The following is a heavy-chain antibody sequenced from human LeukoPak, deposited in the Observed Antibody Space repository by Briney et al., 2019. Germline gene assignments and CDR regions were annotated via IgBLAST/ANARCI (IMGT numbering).Heavy chain of an antibody. CDR3: ARSRRAAAGSNWFDP. CDR2: INPNSGGT. V-gene: IGHV1-2*02. Sequence: GASVKVSCTASGYTFTGYYMHWVRQAPGQGLEWMGWINPNSGGTNYAQKFQGRVTMTRDTSISTAYMELSRLRSDDTAVYYCARSRRAAAGSNWFDPWGQGTLVTVSS. CDR1: GYTFTGYY. J-gene: IGHJ5*02. D-gene: IGHD6-13*01.